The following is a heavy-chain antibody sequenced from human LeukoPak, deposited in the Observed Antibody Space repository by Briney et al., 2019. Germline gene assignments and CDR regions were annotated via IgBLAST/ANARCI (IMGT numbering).Heavy chain of an antibody. Sequence: PGGSLRLSCAASGFTFSNAWMTWVRQAPGKGLEWVGRIKSKTDGGTIDYGAPVKGRFTISGDDSKKMLYLQMNSLKTEDTAVYYCSRIGVAGNYWGQGTLVTVSA. CDR1: GFTFSNAW. CDR2: IKSKTDGGTI. J-gene: IGHJ4*02. CDR3: SRIGVAGNY. V-gene: IGHV3-15*01. D-gene: IGHD6-19*01.